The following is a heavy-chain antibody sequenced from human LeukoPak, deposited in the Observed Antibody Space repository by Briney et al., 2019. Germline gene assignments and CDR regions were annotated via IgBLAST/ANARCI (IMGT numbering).Heavy chain of an antibody. V-gene: IGHV5-51*01. J-gene: IGHJ5*02. D-gene: IGHD6-13*01. CDR3: ARATAAGTSWGWFDP. CDR1: GYSFTSYW. CDR2: IYPGDSDT. Sequence: GESLKISCKGSGYSFTSYWISWVRQMPGKGLEWMGIIYPGDSDTRYSPSFQGQVTISADKSISTAYLQWSSLKASDTAMYYCARATAAGTSWGWFDPWGQGTLVTVSS.